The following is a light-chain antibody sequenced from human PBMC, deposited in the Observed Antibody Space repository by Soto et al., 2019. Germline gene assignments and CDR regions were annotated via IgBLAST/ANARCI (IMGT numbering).Light chain of an antibody. V-gene: IGKV1-12*01. Sequence: DIQLTQSPSSVSASVGDRVTITCRASQDIGTWLAWYQQKPGKAPKLLIYVASNLQSGVPSRFSGAGSGTDFNLTITSLQPEDFPTYHCQQADSFPFTFGPGTKVDFK. CDR2: VAS. J-gene: IGKJ3*01. CDR3: QQADSFPFT. CDR1: QDIGTW.